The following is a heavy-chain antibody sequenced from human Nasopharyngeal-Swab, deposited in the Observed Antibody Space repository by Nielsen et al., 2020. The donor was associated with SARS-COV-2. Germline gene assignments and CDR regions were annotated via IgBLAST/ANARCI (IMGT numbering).Heavy chain of an antibody. CDR1: GGSVSSGSYY. CDR3: ASSIAAAGANWFDP. D-gene: IGHD6-13*01. V-gene: IGHV4-39*01. Sequence: SETLSLTCTVSGGSVSSGSYYWSWIRQPPGKGLEWIGYIYYSGSTYYNPSLKSRVTISVDTSKNQFSLKLSSVTAADTAVYYCASSIAAAGANWFDPWGQGTLVTVPS. CDR2: IYYSGST. J-gene: IGHJ5*02.